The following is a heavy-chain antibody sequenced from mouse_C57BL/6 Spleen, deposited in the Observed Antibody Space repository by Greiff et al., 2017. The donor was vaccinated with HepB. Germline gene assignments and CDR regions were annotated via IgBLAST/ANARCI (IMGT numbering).Heavy chain of an antibody. CDR3: ARLYYYGSRVDY. V-gene: IGHV1-52*01. CDR1: GYTFTSYW. Sequence: VQLQQPGAELVRPGSSVKLSCKASGYTFTSYWMHWVKQRPIQGLEWIGNIDPSDSETHYNQKFKDKATLTVDKSSSTAYMQLSSLTSEDSAVYYCARLYYYGSRVDYWGQGTTLTVSS. J-gene: IGHJ2*01. CDR2: IDPSDSET. D-gene: IGHD1-1*01.